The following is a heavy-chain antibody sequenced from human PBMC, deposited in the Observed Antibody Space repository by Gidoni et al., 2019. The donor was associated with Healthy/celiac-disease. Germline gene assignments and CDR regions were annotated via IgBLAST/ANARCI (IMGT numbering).Heavy chain of an antibody. J-gene: IGHJ3*02. V-gene: IGHV1-2*02. CDR3: QVVIAHDAFDI. CDR2: INPNSGGT. CDR1: GNTFTGYY. D-gene: IGHD2-21*01. Sequence: QVQLVQSGAEVKKPGASVKVSCKASGNTFTGYYMHWVRQAPGQGLEWMGWINPNSGGTNYAQKCQGRVTMTRDTSISTAYMELSRLRSDDTAVYYCQVVIAHDAFDIWGQGTMVTVSS.